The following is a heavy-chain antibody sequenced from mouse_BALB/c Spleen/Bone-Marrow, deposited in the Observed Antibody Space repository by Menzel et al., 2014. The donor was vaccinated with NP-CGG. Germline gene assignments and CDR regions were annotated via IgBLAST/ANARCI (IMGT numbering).Heavy chain of an antibody. CDR3: TRDMGGILFDS. CDR2: IRNKAYGYTT. Sequence: EVKLMESGGGLVQPGGSLRLSCVTSGFTFIDYYMNWVRQPPGKALEWVGFIRNKAYGYTTEYSASVKGRFTISSDNSQSILYLQMNTLRAEDSATYYCTRDMGGILFDSWGQGTTLTVSS. CDR1: GFTFIDYY. D-gene: IGHD4-1*01. V-gene: IGHV7-3*02. J-gene: IGHJ2*01.